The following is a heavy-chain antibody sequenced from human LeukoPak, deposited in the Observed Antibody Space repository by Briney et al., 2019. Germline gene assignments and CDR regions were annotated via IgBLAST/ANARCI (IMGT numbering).Heavy chain of an antibody. V-gene: IGHV3-43D*03. CDR2: ITWDSDST. CDR1: GFTFDDYA. Sequence: GGSLRLSCAASGFTFDDYAMHWVRQAPGKGLEWVSLITWDSDSTYYADSVKGRFTISRDNSKNSLYLQMNSLRPEDTALYYCAKGTSSWHEFDYWAREPWSPSPQ. D-gene: IGHD6-13*01. CDR3: AKGTSSWHEFDY. J-gene: IGHJ4*02.